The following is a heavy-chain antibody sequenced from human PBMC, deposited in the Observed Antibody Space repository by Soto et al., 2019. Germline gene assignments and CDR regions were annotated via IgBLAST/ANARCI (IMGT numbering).Heavy chain of an antibody. J-gene: IGHJ4*02. Sequence: EVQLLESGGGLVQPGESLRLSCAASGFTFSSYAMSWVRQAPGKGLEWVLVISGSDDSTYYADSVKGRFTISRDNSKNTLYLQMNSPRAEDTAVYYCAKRSSSSTFDYWGQGTLVTVSS. CDR2: ISGSDDST. CDR1: GFTFSSYA. V-gene: IGHV3-23*01. CDR3: AKRSSSSTFDY. D-gene: IGHD6-6*01.